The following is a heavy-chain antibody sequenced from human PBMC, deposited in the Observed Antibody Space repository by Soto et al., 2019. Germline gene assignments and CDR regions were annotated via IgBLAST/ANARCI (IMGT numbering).Heavy chain of an antibody. V-gene: IGHV4-31*03. CDR3: GRGRSGQIVVFY. J-gene: IGHJ4*02. D-gene: IGHD1-26*01. CDR2: IYYSGST. CDR1: GGSISSGGYY. Sequence: PSETLSLTCTVSGGSISSGGYYWSWIRQHPGKGLEWIGYIYYSGSTYYNPSLKSRVTISVDTSKNQFSLKLSSVTAADTAVYYCGRGRSGQIVVFYWGQGTPVTVSS.